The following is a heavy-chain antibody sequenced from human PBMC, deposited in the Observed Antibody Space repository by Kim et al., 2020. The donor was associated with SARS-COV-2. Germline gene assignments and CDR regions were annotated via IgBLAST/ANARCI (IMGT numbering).Heavy chain of an antibody. CDR2: IIPIFGTA. D-gene: IGHD6-13*01. V-gene: IGHV1-69*13. CDR3: ASNVIAVAGYYYYYGMDV. J-gene: IGHJ6*02. Sequence: SVKVSCKASGGTFSSYAISWVRQAPGQGLEWMGGIIPIFGTANYAQKFQGRVTITADESTSTAYMELSSLRSEDTAVYYCASNVIAVAGYYYYYGMDVWGQGTTVTVSS. CDR1: GGTFSSYA.